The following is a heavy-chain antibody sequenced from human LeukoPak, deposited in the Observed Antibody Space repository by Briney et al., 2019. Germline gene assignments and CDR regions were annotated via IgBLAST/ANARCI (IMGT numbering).Heavy chain of an antibody. V-gene: IGHV3-7*01. CDR1: GFTFENYW. CDR2: IKQDGSVE. CDR3: ARWARVTDY. D-gene: IGHD5-18*01. Sequence: GGSLRLSCAASGFTFENYWMSWVRQAPGKGPEWVANIKQDGSVEHYLDSVKGRFTISRDNAKNSLILQMNSLRAEDTAVYYCARWARVTDYWGQGTLVTVSS. J-gene: IGHJ4*02.